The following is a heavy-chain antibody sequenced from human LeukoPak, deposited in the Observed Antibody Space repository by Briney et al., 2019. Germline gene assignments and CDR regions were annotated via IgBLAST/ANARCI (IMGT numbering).Heavy chain of an antibody. V-gene: IGHV1-2*02. D-gene: IGHD3-22*01. J-gene: IGHJ1*01. CDR1: VYTFTIYY. CDR2: INLNSEAT. Sequence: SVKLSCKSSVYTFTIYYLHCVPHAPGQGLECMGWINLNSEATNYTQKSQGRVTITRNTSITTAHRVLSRLRSHDTPEYYFPRALYYDSSGYYSSSYYYFQRWGEGTMVTVSS. CDR3: PRALYYDSSGYYSSSYYYFQR.